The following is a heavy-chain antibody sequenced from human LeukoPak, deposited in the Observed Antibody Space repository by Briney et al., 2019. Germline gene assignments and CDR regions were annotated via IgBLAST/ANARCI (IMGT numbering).Heavy chain of an antibody. V-gene: IGHV3-43*02. CDR3: ATGSQPGTTFDY. J-gene: IGHJ4*02. CDR2: ISGDGSVT. CDR1: GFTFNGYP. D-gene: IGHD1-14*01. Sequence: GGSLRLSCAASGFTFNGYPMHWVRQAPGKGLEWVSLISGDGSVTYYADSVKGRFTISRDNSKNSLYLQMNSLRLEDTAFYYCATGSQPGTTFDYWGQGTLVTASS.